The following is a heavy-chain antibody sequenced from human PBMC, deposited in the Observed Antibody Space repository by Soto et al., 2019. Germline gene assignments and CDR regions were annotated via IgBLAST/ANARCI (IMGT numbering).Heavy chain of an antibody. CDR1: GFSLSTIGVG. V-gene: IGHV2-5*02. CDR3: VQSRCGGDCLQSYSSHSYYGLDV. J-gene: IGHJ6*02. D-gene: IGHD2-21*02. CDR2: IYWDDDK. Sequence: QITLKESGPPLVKPTQTLTLTCTFSGFSLSTIGVGVGWIRQPPGKALEWLALIYWDDDKRYSPSLKSRLTVTXDXSXNXXVLTMTNMDPVDTATYYCVQSRCGGDCLQSYSSHSYYGLDVWGQGTTVTVSS.